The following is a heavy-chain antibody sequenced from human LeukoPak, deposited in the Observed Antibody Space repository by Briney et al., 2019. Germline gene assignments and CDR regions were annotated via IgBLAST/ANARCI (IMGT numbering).Heavy chain of an antibody. CDR3: ARDNWGSFDY. V-gene: IGHV3-74*01. D-gene: IGHD7-27*01. J-gene: IGHJ4*02. CDR2: MSNDGSYT. CDR1: GFTFSAYW. Sequence: GGSLRLSCVGSGFTFSAYWMGWVRQAPGQGLEYVSHMSNDGSYTVYSDSVKGRFTISRENAKNTVYLQMNSLRAEDTAVYYCARDNWGSFDYWGQGVLITVSS.